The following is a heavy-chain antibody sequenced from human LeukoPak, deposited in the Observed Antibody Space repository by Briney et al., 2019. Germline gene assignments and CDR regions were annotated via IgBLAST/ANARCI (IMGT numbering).Heavy chain of an antibody. CDR3: ATDPSPYYYDSSGYSGNY. CDR1: GYTFTCYY. D-gene: IGHD3-22*01. CDR2: INPNSGGT. V-gene: IGHV1-2*02. J-gene: IGHJ4*02. Sequence: ASVKVSCKASGYTFTCYYMHWVRQAPGQGLEWMGWINPNSGGTNYAQKFQGRVTMTRDTSISTAYTELSRLRSDDTAVYYCATDPSPYYYDSSGYSGNYWGQGTLVTVSS.